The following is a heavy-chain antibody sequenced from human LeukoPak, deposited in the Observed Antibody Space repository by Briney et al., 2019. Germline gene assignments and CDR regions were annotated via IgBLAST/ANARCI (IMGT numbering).Heavy chain of an antibody. CDR3: ARHRIHNSGWYP. CDR1: GGSISSYY. Sequence: SETLSHTCTVSGGSISSYYWSWIGQPPGKGLEWIGYIYYSGSTNYNPSLKSRVNISVDTSKNQFSLKLSSVTAADTAVYYCARHRIHNSGWYPWGQGTLVTVSS. D-gene: IGHD6-19*01. V-gene: IGHV4-59*08. J-gene: IGHJ5*02. CDR2: IYYSGST.